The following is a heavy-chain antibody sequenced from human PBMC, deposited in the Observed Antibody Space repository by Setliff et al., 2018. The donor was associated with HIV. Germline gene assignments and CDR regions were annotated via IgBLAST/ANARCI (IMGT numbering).Heavy chain of an antibody. CDR2: ISYSGST. D-gene: IGHD3-22*01. J-gene: IGHJ4*02. CDR1: GDSISSSSYY. Sequence: SETLFLTCTVSGDSISSSSYYWGWIRQPPGKGLEWSGSISYSGSTYYNPSLKSRVTISVDTSKNQFSLKLSSVTAADTAVYYCATNSDTSGYPPPPFDYWGQGTLVTVSS. CDR3: ATNSDTSGYPPPPFDY. V-gene: IGHV4-39*01.